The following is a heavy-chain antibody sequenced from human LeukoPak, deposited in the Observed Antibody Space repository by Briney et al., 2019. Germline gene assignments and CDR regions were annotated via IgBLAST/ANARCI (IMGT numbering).Heavy chain of an antibody. J-gene: IGHJ4*02. D-gene: IGHD6-13*01. CDR2: INPNSGGT. Sequence: GASVKVSCKASGYTFTGYYMHWVRQAPGQGLEWMGWINPNSGGTNYAQKFQGRVTMTRDTSISTAYMELSRLRSDDTAVYYCARGLTQRGSWYCGGYWGQGTLVTVSS. CDR3: ARGLTQRGSWYCGGY. CDR1: GYTFTGYY. V-gene: IGHV1-2*02.